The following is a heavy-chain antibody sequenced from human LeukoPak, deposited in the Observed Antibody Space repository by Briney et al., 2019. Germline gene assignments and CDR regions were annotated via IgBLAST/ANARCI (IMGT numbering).Heavy chain of an antibody. D-gene: IGHD6-13*01. CDR3: ARDVKRATAAGYYYYMDV. V-gene: IGHV4-4*07. CDR1: GGSISSYY. Sequence: SETLSLTDTGSGGSISSYYWSWIRQPAGKGLEWIGRIYTSGSTNYNPSLKSRVTMSVDTSKNQFSLKLSSVTAADTAVYYCARDVKRATAAGYYYYMDVWGKGTTVTVSS. J-gene: IGHJ6*03. CDR2: IYTSGST.